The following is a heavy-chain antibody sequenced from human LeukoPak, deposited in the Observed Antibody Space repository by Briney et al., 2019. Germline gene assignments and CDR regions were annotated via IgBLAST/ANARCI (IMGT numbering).Heavy chain of an antibody. CDR2: ITRDSIYT. CDR1: GFTFSSYS. Sequence: KAGGSLRLSCAASGFTFSSYSINWVRQAPGKGLEWVSSITRDSIYTFYADSVKGRFTISRDNAKNSLSLRMNSLRAEDTAVYYCARDPYNGYYGDDYYYYMDVWGKGTTVTISS. J-gene: IGHJ6*03. D-gene: IGHD4-17*01. CDR3: ARDPYNGYYGDDYYYYMDV. V-gene: IGHV3-21*01.